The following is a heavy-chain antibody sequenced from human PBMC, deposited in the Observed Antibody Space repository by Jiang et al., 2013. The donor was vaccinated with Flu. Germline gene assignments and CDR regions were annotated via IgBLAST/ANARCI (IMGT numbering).Heavy chain of an antibody. CDR3: ARGLRITPAGTHWFDP. D-gene: IGHD6-13*01. V-gene: IGHV4-34*01. CDR2: INHSGST. Sequence: LLKPSETLSLTCAVYGGSFSGYYWSWIRQPPGKGLEWIGEINHSGSTNYNPSLKSRVTISVDTSKNQFSLKLSSVTAADTAVYYCARGLRITPAGTHWFDPWGQGTLVTVSS. CDR1: GGSFSGYY. J-gene: IGHJ5*02.